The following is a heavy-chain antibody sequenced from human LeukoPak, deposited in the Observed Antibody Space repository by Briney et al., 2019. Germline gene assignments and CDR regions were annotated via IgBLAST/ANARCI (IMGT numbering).Heavy chain of an antibody. CDR2: ISGSGGST. CDR3: ANRITMVRGVTSDY. J-gene: IGHJ4*02. Sequence: GGSLRLSCAASGFTFSNYWMSWVRQAPGKGLEWVSAISGSGGSTYYADSVKGRFTISRDNSKNTLYLQMNSLRAEDTAVYYCANRITMVRGVTSDYWGQGTLVTVSS. V-gene: IGHV3-23*01. CDR1: GFTFSNYW. D-gene: IGHD3-10*01.